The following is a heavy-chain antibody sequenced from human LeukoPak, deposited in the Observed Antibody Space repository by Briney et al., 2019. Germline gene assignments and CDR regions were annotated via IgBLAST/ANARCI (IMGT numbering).Heavy chain of an antibody. V-gene: IGHV3-30*18. J-gene: IGHJ4*02. CDR2: ISYDGSNK. Sequence: GGSLRLSCEASGFTFSSYSMNWVRQAPGKGLEWVAVISYDGSNKYYADSVKGRFTISRDNSKNTLYLQMNSLRAEDTAVYYCAKGDYDILTGLWGQGTLVTVSS. D-gene: IGHD3-9*01. CDR1: GFTFSSYS. CDR3: AKGDYDILTGL.